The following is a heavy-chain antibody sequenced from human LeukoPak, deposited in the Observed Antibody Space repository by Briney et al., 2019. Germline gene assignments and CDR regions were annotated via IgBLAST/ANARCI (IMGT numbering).Heavy chain of an antibody. CDR2: ISSSSSYI. CDR1: GFTFSSYS. J-gene: IGHJ4*02. V-gene: IGHV3-21*04. Sequence: GGSLRLSCAASGFTFSSYSMNWVRQAPGKGLEWVSSISSSSSYIYYADSVKGRFTISRDNSKNTLYLQMNSLRAEDTAVYYCASADPLSDDILTGTLDYWGQGTLVTVSS. CDR3: ASADPLSDDILTGTLDY. D-gene: IGHD3-9*01.